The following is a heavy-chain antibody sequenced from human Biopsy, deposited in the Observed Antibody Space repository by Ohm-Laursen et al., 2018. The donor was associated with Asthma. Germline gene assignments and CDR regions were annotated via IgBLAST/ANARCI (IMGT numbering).Heavy chain of an antibody. J-gene: IGHJ4*02. CDR1: GYTFSDSW. CDR3: ARFIDGTFFVDY. V-gene: IGHV5-51*01. Sequence: ESLRLSCKASGYTFSDSWIGWVRQMPGKGLEWMGTIFAANSETKYSPSFQGQVTISADMSISTAFLQWSSLKASDTAIYYCARFIDGTFFVDYWGQGTLVTVSS. CDR2: IFAANSET. D-gene: IGHD1-7*01.